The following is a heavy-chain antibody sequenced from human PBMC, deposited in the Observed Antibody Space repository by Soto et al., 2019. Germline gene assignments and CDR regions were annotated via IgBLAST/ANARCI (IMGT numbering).Heavy chain of an antibody. CDR3: AREGRCSGGSCAHEVEHDYYYGMDF. CDR2: IYYSWST. Sequence: QVQLQESGPGLVKPSQTLSLTCTVSGGSITSGGYYWSWIRQHPGKGLEWLGYIYYSWSTYYIPSLMSRVTISVDTSKIQFSLKLSSVTAADTAVYYCAREGRCSGGSCAHEVEHDYYYGMDFWGQGTTVTVSS. CDR1: GGSITSGGYY. D-gene: IGHD2-15*01. V-gene: IGHV4-31*03. J-gene: IGHJ6*02.